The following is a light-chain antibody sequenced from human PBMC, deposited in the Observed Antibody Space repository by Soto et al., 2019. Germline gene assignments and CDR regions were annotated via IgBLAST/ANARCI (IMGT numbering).Light chain of an antibody. CDR3: QTWGTGIWV. Sequence: QSVLTQSPSASASLGASVKLTCTLSSGHSSYAIAWHQQQPEKGPRYLMKLNSDGSHSKGDGIPDRFSGSSSGAERYLTISCLQSEDEADYYCQTWGTGIWVFGGGTELTVL. J-gene: IGLJ3*02. CDR2: LNSDGSH. V-gene: IGLV4-69*01. CDR1: SGHSSYA.